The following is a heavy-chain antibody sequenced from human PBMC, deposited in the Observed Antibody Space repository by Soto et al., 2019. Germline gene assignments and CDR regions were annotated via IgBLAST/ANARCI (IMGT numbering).Heavy chain of an antibody. CDR2: IIPILGIA. D-gene: IGHD3-16*01. CDR1: GGTFSSYT. J-gene: IGHJ3*02. V-gene: IGHV1-69*02. Sequence: QVQLVQSGAEVKKPGSSVKVSCKASGGTFSSYTISWVRQAPGQGLEWMGRIIPILGIANYAQKFQGRVKITADKSTSTAYMGLGSLKSEATAVYYCARDSIMITRRGNAFDIWGQGTMVTVSS. CDR3: ARDSIMITRRGNAFDI.